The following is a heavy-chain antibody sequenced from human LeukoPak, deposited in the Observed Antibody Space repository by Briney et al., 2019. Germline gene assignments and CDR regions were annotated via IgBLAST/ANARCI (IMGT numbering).Heavy chain of an antibody. Sequence: SVKVSCKASGGTFSSYAISWVRQAPGQGLEWMGGIIPIFGTANYAQKLQGRVTMTTDTSTSTAYMELRSLRSDDTAVYYCARDLKRGYSSGRYSWGTGSSNDYWGQGTLVTVSS. CDR1: GGTFSSYA. J-gene: IGHJ4*02. V-gene: IGHV1-69*05. D-gene: IGHD6-19*01. CDR2: IIPIFGTA. CDR3: ARDLKRGYSSGRYSWGTGSSNDY.